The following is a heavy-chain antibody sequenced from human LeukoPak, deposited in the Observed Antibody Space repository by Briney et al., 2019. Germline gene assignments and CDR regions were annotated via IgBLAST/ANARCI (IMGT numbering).Heavy chain of an antibody. CDR2: ISGSGDST. CDR1: GFTFSNYA. V-gene: IGHV3-23*01. CDR3: AKDLTYYDSSHC. D-gene: IGHD3-22*01. J-gene: IGHJ4*02. Sequence: GGSLRLSCAASGFTFSNYAMSWVRQAPGKGLEWLSTISGSGDSTYYADSVKGRLTISRDNFKNTLNLQMNSPRAEDTDVYYCAKDLTYYDSSHCWGQGTLVTVSS.